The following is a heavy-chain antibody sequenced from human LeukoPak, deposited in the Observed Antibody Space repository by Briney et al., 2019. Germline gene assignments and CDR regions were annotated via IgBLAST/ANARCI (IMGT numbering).Heavy chain of an antibody. Sequence: QAGGSLRLSCAASEFTFSYYAMSWVRQAPGKGLEWVSSISVSGAGTYYADSAKGRFTISRDNSKNTLYLEMNSLRAEDTAVYYCAKDDGSGSYYKGYFDYWGQGTLVTVSS. CDR3: AKDDGSGSYYKGYFDY. CDR2: ISVSGAGT. D-gene: IGHD3-10*01. J-gene: IGHJ4*02. V-gene: IGHV3-23*01. CDR1: EFTFSYYA.